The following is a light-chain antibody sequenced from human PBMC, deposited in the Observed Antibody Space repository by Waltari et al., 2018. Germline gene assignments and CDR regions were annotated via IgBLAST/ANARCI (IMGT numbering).Light chain of an antibody. V-gene: IGLV2-14*03. Sequence: QSALTQPASVSGSPGQSITISCTGTSSDVGTYHYVSWYQQHPGKAPNLMIYDVTKRPSGIANRFSGSKSGNTASLTISGLQAEDEADYYCSSYTTSSTVYVFGTGTKVTVL. CDR1: SSDVGTYHY. CDR2: DVT. J-gene: IGLJ1*01. CDR3: SSYTTSSTVYV.